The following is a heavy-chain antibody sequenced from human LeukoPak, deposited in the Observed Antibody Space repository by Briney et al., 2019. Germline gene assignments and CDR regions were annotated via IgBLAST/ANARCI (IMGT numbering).Heavy chain of an antibody. CDR3: ARTAARRFDY. V-gene: IGHV1-46*01. CDR2: INPTGGST. J-gene: IGHJ4*02. Sequence: ASVKVSCKASGYTFPSYFMHWVRQAPGQGLEWMGIINPTGGSTTYAQKFQGRVTMTRDTSTSTVYMELSSLRSDDAAVYYCARTAARRFDYWGQGTLVTVSS. CDR1: GYTFPSYF. D-gene: IGHD6-6*01.